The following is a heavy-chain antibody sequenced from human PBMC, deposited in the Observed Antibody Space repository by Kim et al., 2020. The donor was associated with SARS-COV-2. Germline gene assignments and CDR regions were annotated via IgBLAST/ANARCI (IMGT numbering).Heavy chain of an antibody. CDR2: ISGSGGST. D-gene: IGHD1-1*01. V-gene: IGHV3-23*01. CDR3: AKDSSPLGRLAGLGY. CDR1: GFTFSSYA. J-gene: IGHJ4*02. Sequence: GGSLRLSCAASGFTFSSYAMSWVRQAPGKGLEWVSAISGSGGSTYYADSVKGRFTISRDNSKNTLYLQMNSLRAEDTAVYYCAKDSSPLGRLAGLGYWGQGTLVTVSS.